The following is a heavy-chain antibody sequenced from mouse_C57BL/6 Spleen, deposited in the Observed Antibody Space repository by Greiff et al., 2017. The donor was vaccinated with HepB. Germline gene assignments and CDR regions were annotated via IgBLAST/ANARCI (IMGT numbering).Heavy chain of an antibody. Sequence: VQLQQSGPELVKPGASVKISCKASGYTFTDYYINWVKQRPGQGLEWIGWIFPGSGSTYYNEKFKGKATLTVDKSSRTAYMLRSILTSEDSSVYFCARIITTVVNYFDYWGQGTTLTVSS. CDR2: IFPGSGST. J-gene: IGHJ2*01. CDR1: GYTFTDYY. CDR3: ARIITTVVNYFDY. V-gene: IGHV1-75*01. D-gene: IGHD1-1*01.